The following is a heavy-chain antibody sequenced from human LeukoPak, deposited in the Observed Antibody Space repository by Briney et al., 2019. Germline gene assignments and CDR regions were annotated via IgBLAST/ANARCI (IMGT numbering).Heavy chain of an antibody. D-gene: IGHD6-6*01. CDR3: ASPSSSHAG. Sequence: YPGESLRLSCAASGFTVSSNYMSWVRQAPGKGLEWVSSISSSSSYIYYADSVKGRFTISRDNAKNSLYLQMNSLRAEDTAVYYCASPSSSHAGWGQGTLVTVSS. V-gene: IGHV3-21*01. CDR2: ISSSSSYI. J-gene: IGHJ4*02. CDR1: GFTVSSNY.